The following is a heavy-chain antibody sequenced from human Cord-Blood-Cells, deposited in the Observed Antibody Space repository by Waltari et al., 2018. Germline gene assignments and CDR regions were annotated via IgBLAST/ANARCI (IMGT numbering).Heavy chain of an antibody. CDR1: GFTFSRYS. V-gene: IGHV3-21*01. J-gene: IGHJ4*02. D-gene: IGHD3-3*01. CDR3: ARNDDFWSGYDY. CDR2: ISSSSSYI. Sequence: EVQLVESGGGLVKPGGSLRLSCAASGFTFSRYSMNWVRQAPGNGLAWVSSISSSSSYIYYADSVKGRFTISRDNAKNSLYLQMNSLRAEDTAVYYCARNDDFWSGYDYWGQGTLVTVSS.